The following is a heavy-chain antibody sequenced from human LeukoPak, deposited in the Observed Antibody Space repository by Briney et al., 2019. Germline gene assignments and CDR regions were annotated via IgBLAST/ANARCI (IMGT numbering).Heavy chain of an antibody. D-gene: IGHD6-13*01. CDR2: IYYSGST. J-gene: IGHJ4*02. CDR3: ARETYSSSWYSPFDY. V-gene: IGHV4-61*01. Sequence: SETLSLTCTVSGGSVSSGSYYWSWIRQPPGKGLEWIGYIYYSGSTNYNPSLKSRVTISVDTSKNQFSLKLSSVTAADTAVYYCARETYSSSWYSPFDYGGQGTLVTVSS. CDR1: GGSVSSGSYY.